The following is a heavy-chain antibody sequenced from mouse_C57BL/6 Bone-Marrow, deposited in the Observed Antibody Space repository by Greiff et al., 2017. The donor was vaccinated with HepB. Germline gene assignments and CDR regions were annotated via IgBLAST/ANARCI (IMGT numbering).Heavy chain of an antibody. CDR1: GYTFTSYG. V-gene: IGHV1-81*01. Sequence: VQLQESGAELARPGASVKLSCKASGYTFTSYGISWVKQRTGPGLEWIGEIYPRSGNTYYNEKFKGKATLTADKSSSTAYMELRSLTSEEAAVYFCASPPIDYCGSSYFDYWGQGTTLTVSS. CDR2: IYPRSGNT. J-gene: IGHJ2*01. CDR3: ASPPIDYCGSSYFDY. D-gene: IGHD1-1*01.